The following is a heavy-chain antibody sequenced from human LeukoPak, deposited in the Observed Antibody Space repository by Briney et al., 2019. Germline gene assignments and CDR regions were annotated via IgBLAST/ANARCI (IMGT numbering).Heavy chain of an antibody. V-gene: IGHV3-9*01. CDR3: ARFNGDYYGMDV. CDR2: ISWNSGSI. CDR1: GFTFDDYA. D-gene: IGHD4-17*01. Sequence: PGRSLRLSCAASGFTFDDYAMHWVRQAPGKGLEWVSGISWNSGSIGYADSVKGRFTISRDNAKNSLYLQMNSLRDEDTALYYCARFNGDYYGMDVWGQGTTVTVSS. J-gene: IGHJ6*02.